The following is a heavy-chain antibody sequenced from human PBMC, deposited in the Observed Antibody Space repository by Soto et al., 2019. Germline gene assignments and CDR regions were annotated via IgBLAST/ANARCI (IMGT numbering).Heavy chain of an antibody. V-gene: IGHV1-69*06. J-gene: IGHJ4*02. Sequence: QVQLVQSGAEVKTPGSSLNVSCKVSGSRFSNYVISWVRQAPGHGLEWLGRIIPIFNSTKYAQSFQGRVTITADKYTSTASLELSRLRSDETAVYYCAREGRGKKAGYNGLVSLGYWGQGTLVTVSS. CDR1: GSRFSNYV. CDR3: AREGRGKKAGYNGLVSLGY. CDR2: IIPIFNST. D-gene: IGHD2-2*02.